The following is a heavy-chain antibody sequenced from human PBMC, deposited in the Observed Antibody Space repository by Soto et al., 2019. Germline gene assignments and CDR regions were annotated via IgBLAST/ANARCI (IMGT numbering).Heavy chain of an antibody. D-gene: IGHD6-6*01. Sequence: GGSLRLSCAASGFTFSSYGMHWVRQAPGKGLEWVAVISYDGSNKYYADSVKGRFTISRDNSKNTLYLQMNSLRAEDTAVYYYAKGRAGARPLGYFDYWGQGTLVTVSS. V-gene: IGHV3-30*18. CDR2: ISYDGSNK. CDR3: AKGRAGARPLGYFDY. CDR1: GFTFSSYG. J-gene: IGHJ4*02.